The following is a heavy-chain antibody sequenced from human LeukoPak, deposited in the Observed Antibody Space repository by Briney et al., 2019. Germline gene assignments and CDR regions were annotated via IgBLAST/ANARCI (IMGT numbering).Heavy chain of an antibody. CDR3: ARGRTGAAALDF. CDR2: STHSGST. CDR1: DGSIRSYY. Sequence: SETLSLTCTVSDGSIRSYYWTWIRQPPGKGLEWIGESTHSGSTNYNRSLKSRVTISVDTSKSQFSLKLTSMTAADTAVYYCARGRTGAAALDFWGPGTLVTVSS. J-gene: IGHJ4*02. D-gene: IGHD2-2*01. V-gene: IGHV4-34*01.